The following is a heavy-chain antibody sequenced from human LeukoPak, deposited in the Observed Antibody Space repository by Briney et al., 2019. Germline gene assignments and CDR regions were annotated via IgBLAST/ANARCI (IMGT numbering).Heavy chain of an antibody. CDR3: ARPPSRGYSSSFEY. CDR2: IYPDESNI. Sequence: GESLKISCKGSGYSFATYWIAWVRQMPGKGLEWMGIIYPDESNIRYSPSLQGQVTISADKSISTACLQWSSLKASDTAIYYCARPPSRGYSSSFEYWGQGTLVTVSS. CDR1: GYSFATYW. V-gene: IGHV5-51*01. J-gene: IGHJ4*02. D-gene: IGHD2-2*03.